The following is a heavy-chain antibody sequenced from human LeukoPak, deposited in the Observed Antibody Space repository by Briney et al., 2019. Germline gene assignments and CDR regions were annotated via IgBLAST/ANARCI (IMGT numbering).Heavy chain of an antibody. CDR1: GVSISCYY. D-gene: IGHD1-26*01. V-gene: IGHV4-59*08. CDR2: IYDSGST. Sequence: SETLSLTCTVSGVSISCYYWSWIRQPPGKGLEWIGYIYDSGSTNYNPSLKSRVTISVDTSKHQFSLNLSSMTAADTVVYYCADHQGRATGVVYWGQGTLVTVSS. J-gene: IGHJ4*02. CDR3: ADHQGRATGVVY.